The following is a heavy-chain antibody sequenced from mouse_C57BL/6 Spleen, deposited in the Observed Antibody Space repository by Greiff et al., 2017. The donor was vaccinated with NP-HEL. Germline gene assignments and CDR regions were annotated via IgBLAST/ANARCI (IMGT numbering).Heavy chain of an antibody. CDR1: GYTFTSYW. D-gene: IGHD1-1*01. CDR2: IYPGNSDT. CDR3: TRDTTVVRYFDV. V-gene: IGHV1-5*01. Sequence: EVQLQQSGTVLARPGASVKMSCKTSGYTFTSYWMHWVKQRPGQGLEWIGAIYPGNSDTSYNQKFKGKAKLTAVTSASTAYMELSSLTNEDSAVYYCTRDTTVVRYFDVWGTGTTVTVSS. J-gene: IGHJ1*03.